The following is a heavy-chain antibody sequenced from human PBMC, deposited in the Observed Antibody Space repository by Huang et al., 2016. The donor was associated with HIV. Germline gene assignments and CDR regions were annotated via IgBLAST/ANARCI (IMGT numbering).Heavy chain of an antibody. D-gene: IGHD2-8*02. V-gene: IGHV3-30*18. Sequence: QVWLVESGGGVVQPGRPLRLSCVGSGFSFSSYGIHWVRQAPGKGLEWVAFSSCEGNGRSYAGSVKGRFSISRQNSKRTVSLQMNSLRVEDSGVYFCAKGSGHFDSWGQGTLVTVSP. CDR2: SSCEGNGR. J-gene: IGHJ5*01. CDR3: AKGSGHFDS. CDR1: GFSFSSYG.